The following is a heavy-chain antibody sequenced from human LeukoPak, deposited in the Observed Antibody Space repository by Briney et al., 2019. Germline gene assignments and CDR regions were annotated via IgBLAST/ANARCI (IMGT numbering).Heavy chain of an antibody. Sequence: GGSLRLSCATSGFPFRAYDMHWVRQAPGKGLEWVSAFGSAGDTYYPGAVKGRFTISRDYAKNSLYLQMNGLRAGDTAVYYCVRGALPGDNWYFDLWGRGTLVTVSS. CDR3: VRGALPGDNWYFDL. V-gene: IGHV3-13*01. J-gene: IGHJ2*01. CDR2: FGSAGDT. CDR1: GFPFRAYD.